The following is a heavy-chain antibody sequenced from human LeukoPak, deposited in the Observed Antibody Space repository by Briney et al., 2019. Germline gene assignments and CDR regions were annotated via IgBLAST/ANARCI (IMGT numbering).Heavy chain of an antibody. CDR2: IYYSGST. V-gene: IGHV4-39*01. D-gene: IGHD3-22*01. CDR3: ASPSYYYDSSGYYPYFDY. J-gene: IGHJ4*02. Sequence: PSETLSLTCTVSGGSISSSSYYWGWIRQPPGKGLEWIGSIYYSGSTYYNPSLKSRVTISVDTSKNQFSLKLSSVTAADTVVYYCASPSYYYDSSGYYPYFDYWGQGTLVTVSS. CDR1: GGSISSSSYY.